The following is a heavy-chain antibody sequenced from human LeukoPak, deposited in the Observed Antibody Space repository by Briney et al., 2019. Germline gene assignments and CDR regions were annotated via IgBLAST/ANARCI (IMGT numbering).Heavy chain of an antibody. CDR2: INPSGGST. V-gene: IGHV1-46*01. CDR3: ARGVHKFYYDSSDYQPYAFDI. Sequence: GASVKVSCKASGYIFTSYFLYWVRQAPGQGLEWMGLINPSGGSTRYAQKFQGRVTVTRDTSTSTVYMELSSLRSEDTAVYYCARGVHKFYYDSSDYQPYAFDIWGQGTMVTISS. CDR1: GYIFTSYF. J-gene: IGHJ3*02. D-gene: IGHD3-22*01.